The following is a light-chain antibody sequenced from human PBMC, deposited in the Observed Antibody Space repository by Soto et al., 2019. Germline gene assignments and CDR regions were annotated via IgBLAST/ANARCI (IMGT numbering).Light chain of an antibody. CDR2: EVS. CDR1: SSDIGTYKY. V-gene: IGLV1-51*01. Sequence: QSVLTQPASVSGSPGQSITISCTGTSSDIGTYKYVSWFQHHPGKAPKLIIFEVSNRPSGIPDRFSGSWSGTSATLGITGLQTGDEADYYCGTWDTGLSAGVFGGGTKLTVL. J-gene: IGLJ2*01. CDR3: GTWDTGLSAGV.